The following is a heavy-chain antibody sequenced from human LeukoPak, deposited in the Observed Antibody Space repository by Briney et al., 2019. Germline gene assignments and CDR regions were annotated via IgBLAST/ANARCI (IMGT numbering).Heavy chain of an antibody. V-gene: IGHV3-21*01. D-gene: IGHD3-22*01. CDR2: ISSSSSYI. Sequence: RGSLRLSCAASGFTFSSYSMNWVRQAPGKGLEWVSSISSSSSYIYYADSVKGRFTISRDNAKNSLYLQMNSLRAEDTAVYYCARERYYYDSSGSAVDYWGQGTLVTVSS. CDR3: ARERYYYDSSGSAVDY. J-gene: IGHJ4*02. CDR1: GFTFSSYS.